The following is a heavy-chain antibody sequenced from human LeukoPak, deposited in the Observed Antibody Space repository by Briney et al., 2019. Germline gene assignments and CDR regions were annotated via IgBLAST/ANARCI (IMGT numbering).Heavy chain of an antibody. CDR3: ARDLLYSGSYVEDY. CDR1: GYTFTSFY. V-gene: IGHV1-46*01. Sequence: VASVKVSCKASGYTFTSFYMHWVRQAPGQGLEWMGGISPSGGSTNYAQKFQGRVTMTRDKSASTVYMELSSLKSEDTAVYYCARDLLYSGSYVEDYWGQGTLVIVSS. CDR2: ISPSGGST. J-gene: IGHJ4*02. D-gene: IGHD1-26*01.